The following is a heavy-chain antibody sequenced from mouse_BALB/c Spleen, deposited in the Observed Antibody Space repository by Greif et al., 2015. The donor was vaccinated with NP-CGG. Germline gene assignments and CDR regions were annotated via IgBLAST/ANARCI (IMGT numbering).Heavy chain of an antibody. V-gene: IGHV5-6-3*01. CDR1: GFTFSSYG. J-gene: IGHJ3*01. Sequence: VMLVESGGGLVQPGGSLKLSCAASGFTFSSYGMSWVRQTPDKRLELVATINSNGGSTYYPDSVKGRFTISRDNAKNXLYLQMSSLKSEDTAMYYCARREAYWGQGTLVTVSA. CDR3: ARREAY. CDR2: INSNGGST.